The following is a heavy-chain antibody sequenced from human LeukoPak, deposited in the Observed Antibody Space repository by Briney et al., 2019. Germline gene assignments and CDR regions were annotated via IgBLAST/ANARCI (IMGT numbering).Heavy chain of an antibody. J-gene: IGHJ4*02. D-gene: IGHD3-22*01. CDR2: SGSGGDT. V-gene: IGHV3-23*01. CDR3: AKGGHSVIVVKIDY. Sequence: GGSLRLSCAASGFTFSSYAMNWVRQAPGKGLEWVSISGSGGDTYYADSVKGRFTISRDNSKNTLYLQMNSLRAEDTAVYYCAKGGHSVIVVKIDYWGQGTLVTASS. CDR1: GFTFSSYA.